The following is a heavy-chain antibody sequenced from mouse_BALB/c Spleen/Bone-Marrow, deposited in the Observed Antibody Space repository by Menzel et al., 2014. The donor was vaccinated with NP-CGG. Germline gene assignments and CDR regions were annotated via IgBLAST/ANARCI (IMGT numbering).Heavy chain of an antibody. CDR2: IDPANGNT. D-gene: IGHD2-3*01. Sequence: EVKLMESGAELVKPGASVKLSCTASGFNIKDTYMHWVKQRPEQGLEWIGRIDPANGNTKYDPKFQGKATITADTSSNTAYLQLSTLTSEDSAVYYCTRGWRAMDYWGQGTSVTVSS. J-gene: IGHJ4*01. CDR3: TRGWRAMDY. CDR1: GFNIKDTY. V-gene: IGHV14-3*02.